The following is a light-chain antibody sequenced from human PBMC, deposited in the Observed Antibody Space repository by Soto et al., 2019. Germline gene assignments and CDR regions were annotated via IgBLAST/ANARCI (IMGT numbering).Light chain of an antibody. Sequence: ETVLTQSPGTLSLSPGERATLSCRARQSVSSYSAWYQQKPGQAPRLLIYGTSSRAIGIPDRFSGSGSGTDFTLTISRLEPEDFAVYYCQQYGSSPPTFGRGTRLEIK. CDR1: QSVSSY. CDR2: GTS. J-gene: IGKJ2*01. CDR3: QQYGSSPPT. V-gene: IGKV3-20*01.